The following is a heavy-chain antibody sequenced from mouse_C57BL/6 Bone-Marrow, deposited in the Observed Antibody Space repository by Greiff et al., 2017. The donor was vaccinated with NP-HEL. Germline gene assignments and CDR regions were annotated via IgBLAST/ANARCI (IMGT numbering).Heavy chain of an antibody. V-gene: IGHV5-4*03. Sequence: DVKLVESGGGLVKPGGSLKLSCAASGFTFSSYAMSWVRQTPEKRLKWVATISDGGSYTYYPDNVKGRFTISRDNAKNNLYLQMSHLKSEDTAMYYCARAPLHYYGSSYGYAMDYWGQGTSVTVSS. J-gene: IGHJ4*01. CDR1: GFTFSSYA. CDR2: ISDGGSYT. CDR3: ARAPLHYYGSSYGYAMDY. D-gene: IGHD1-1*01.